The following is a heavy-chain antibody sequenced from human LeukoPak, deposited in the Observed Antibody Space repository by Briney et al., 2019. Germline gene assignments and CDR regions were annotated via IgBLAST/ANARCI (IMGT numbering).Heavy chain of an antibody. CDR2: IYYSGST. D-gene: IGHD6-19*01. V-gene: IGHV4-30-4*08. J-gene: IGHJ4*02. CDR3: GRAGGSGSYGNGIDY. Sequence: SETLSLTCTVSGGSISSGDYYWSWIRQPPGKGLEWIGYIYYSGSTYYNPSLKSRVTISVDTSKNQFSLKLSSVTAADTAVYYCGRAGGSGSYGNGIDYWGQGTLVTVSS. CDR1: GGSISSGDYY.